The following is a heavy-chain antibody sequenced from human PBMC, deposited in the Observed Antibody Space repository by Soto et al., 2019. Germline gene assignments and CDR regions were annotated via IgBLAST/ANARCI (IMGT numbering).Heavy chain of an antibody. CDR2: MNPNSGNT. CDR1: GYTFTSYD. D-gene: IGHD6-13*01. Sequence: QVQLVQSGAEVKKPGASVKVSCKASGYTFTSYDINWVRQATGQGLEWMGWMNPNSGNTGYAQKFQGRVTMTRNTSISTAYMELSSLRYEDTAVYYCERGVAAAGTLQPWGQGTLVTVSS. CDR3: ERGVAAAGTLQP. V-gene: IGHV1-8*01. J-gene: IGHJ5*02.